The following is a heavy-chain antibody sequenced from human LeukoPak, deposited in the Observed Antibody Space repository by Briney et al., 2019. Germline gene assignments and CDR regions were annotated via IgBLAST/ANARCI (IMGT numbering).Heavy chain of an antibody. CDR2: ISAYNGNT. J-gene: IGHJ6*02. V-gene: IGHV1-18*01. CDR3: ARYDFWRGYHLPGDYYYGMDV. Sequence: ASVKVSCKASGYTFTSYGISWVRQAPGQGLEWMGWISAYNGNTNYAQKLQGRVTMTTDTSTSTAYMELRSLRSDDTAVYYCARYDFWRGYHLPGDYYYGMDVWGQGTTVAVSS. CDR1: GYTFTSYG. D-gene: IGHD3-3*01.